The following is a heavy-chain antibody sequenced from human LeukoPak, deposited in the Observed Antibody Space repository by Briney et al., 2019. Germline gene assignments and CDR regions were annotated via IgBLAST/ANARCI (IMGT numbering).Heavy chain of an antibody. D-gene: IGHD6-13*01. J-gene: IGHJ4*02. CDR2: IYATGST. CDR3: ARAPAGSSKYEY. CDR1: GGSISSYS. V-gene: IGHV4-4*07. Sequence: SETLSLTCSVSGGSISSYSWTWIRQPAGKGLEWIGRIYATGSTNFNPSLKSRVNMSVDTSKSQFSLNLSSVTAADTAVYYCARAPAGSSKYEYWGQGILVTVSS.